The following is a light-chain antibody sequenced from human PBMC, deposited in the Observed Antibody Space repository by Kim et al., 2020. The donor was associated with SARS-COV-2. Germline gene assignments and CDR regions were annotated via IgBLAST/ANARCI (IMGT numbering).Light chain of an antibody. V-gene: IGLV3-19*01. CDR2: GKN. CDR3: NSRDSNDNVV. CDR1: SLRSYY. J-gene: IGLJ2*01. Sequence: SSALTQDPAVSVALGQTVRITCQGDSLRSYYATWYQQKPGQAPILVIYGKNNRPSGIPDRFSGSSSGNTASLTITGTQAGDEADYYCNSRDSNDNVVFGGGTKLNVL.